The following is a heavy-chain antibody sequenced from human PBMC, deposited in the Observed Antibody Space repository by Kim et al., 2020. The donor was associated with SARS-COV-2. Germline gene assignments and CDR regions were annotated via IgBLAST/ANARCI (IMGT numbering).Heavy chain of an antibody. CDR1: GGTFSSYT. Sequence: SVKVSCKASGGTFSSYTISWVRQAPGQGLEWMGRIIPILGIANYAQKFLGRVTITADKSTSTAYMELSSLRSEDTAVYYCASGGSGRGNLDYWGQGTLVTVSS. CDR3: ASGGSGRGNLDY. D-gene: IGHD3-10*01. CDR2: IIPILGIA. J-gene: IGHJ4*02. V-gene: IGHV1-69*02.